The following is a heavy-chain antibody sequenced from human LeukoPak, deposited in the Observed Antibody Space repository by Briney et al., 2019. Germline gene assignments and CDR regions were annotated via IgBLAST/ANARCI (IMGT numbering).Heavy chain of an antibody. CDR3: ARLSYFGSTVYGMDV. CDR1: GFTFRSYE. J-gene: IGHJ6*02. Sequence: GGSLRLSCAASGFTFRSYEMTWVRQAPGRGLEWLSCISPSGSTMSYADSVKGRFTISRDSAKNSLYLQMDSLRAEDTAVYYCARLSYFGSTVYGMDVWGQGTTVTVSS. D-gene: IGHD3-10*01. V-gene: IGHV3-48*03. CDR2: ISPSGSTM.